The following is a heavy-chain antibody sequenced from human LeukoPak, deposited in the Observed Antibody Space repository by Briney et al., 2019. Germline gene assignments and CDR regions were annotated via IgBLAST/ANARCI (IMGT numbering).Heavy chain of an antibody. CDR3: AKSGGGMATIYFDY. V-gene: IGHV3-30*18. Sequence: SGGSLRLSCAASGFTFSSYGMHWVRQAPGKGLEWVAVKSYDGSNKYYADSVKGRFTISRDNSKNTLYLQMNSLRAEDTAVYYCAKSGGGMATIYFDYWGQGTLVTVSS. D-gene: IGHD5-24*01. CDR2: KSYDGSNK. J-gene: IGHJ4*02. CDR1: GFTFSSYG.